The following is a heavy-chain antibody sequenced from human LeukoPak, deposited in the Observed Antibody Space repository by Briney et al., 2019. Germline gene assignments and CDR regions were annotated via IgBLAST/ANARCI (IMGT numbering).Heavy chain of an antibody. CDR3: ARGPLWFGEFSPNFDY. V-gene: IGHV1-69*04. CDR1: GGTFSSYA. CDR2: IIPILGIA. J-gene: IGHJ4*02. D-gene: IGHD3-10*01. Sequence: SVKVSCKASGGTFSSYAISWVRQAPGQGLEWMGRIIPILGIANYAQKFQGRVTITADKSTSTAYMELSSLRSEDTAVYYCARGPLWFGEFSPNFDYWGQGTLVTVSS.